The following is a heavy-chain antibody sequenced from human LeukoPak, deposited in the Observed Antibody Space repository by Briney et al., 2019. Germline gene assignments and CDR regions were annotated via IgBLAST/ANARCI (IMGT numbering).Heavy chain of an antibody. V-gene: IGHV3-48*01. CDR2: IRSTSSTI. CDR3: ARVSGWPWDY. CDR1: GFSFNTYT. J-gene: IGHJ4*02. Sequence: GGSLRLSCEASGFSFNTYTMTWVRQAPGKGLEWISYIRSTSSTIYYADSVQGRFTISRDNAKNSVYLQMSSLRVDDTAMYYCARVSGWPWDYWGQGTLVTVSS. D-gene: IGHD2-15*01.